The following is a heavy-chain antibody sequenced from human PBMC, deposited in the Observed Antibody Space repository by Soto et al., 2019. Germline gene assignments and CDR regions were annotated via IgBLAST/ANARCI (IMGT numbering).Heavy chain of an antibody. CDR1: GFTVSSNY. D-gene: IGHD3-3*01. Sequence: EVQLVGSGGGLVQPGGSLRLSCAASGFTVSSNYMSWVRQAPGKGLEWVSIIYSGGSTYYADSVKGRFTISRDNSEHTLYLRMNSLRVEDTAVYYCARDPGFWSGYPPDRWFDPWGQGTLVTVSP. CDR3: ARDPGFWSGYPPDRWFDP. J-gene: IGHJ5*02. V-gene: IGHV3-66*01. CDR2: IYSGGST.